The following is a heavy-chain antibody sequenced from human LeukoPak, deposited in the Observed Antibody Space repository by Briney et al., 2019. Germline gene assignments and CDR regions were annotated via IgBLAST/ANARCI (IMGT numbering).Heavy chain of an antibody. CDR2: INPNSGGT. Sequence: ASVKVSCKASGYTFTGYYMHWVRQPPAQGLDGMGCINPNSGGTNYAQKFQGRVTMTRDTSISTAYMELSRLRSDDTAVYYCARDQAMVRGSLSGMDVWGQGTTVTVSS. CDR1: GYTFTGYY. J-gene: IGHJ6*02. V-gene: IGHV1-2*02. CDR3: ARDQAMVRGSLSGMDV. D-gene: IGHD3-10*01.